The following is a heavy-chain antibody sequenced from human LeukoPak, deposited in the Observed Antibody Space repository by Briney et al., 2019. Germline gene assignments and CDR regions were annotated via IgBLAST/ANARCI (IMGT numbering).Heavy chain of an antibody. Sequence: ASVKVSCKASGYTFTGYYMHWVRQATGQGREWMGWMNPNSGNTGYAQKFQGRVTITRNTSISTAYMELSSLRSEDTAVYYCARWDYDFWSGYPDYWGQGTLVTVSS. V-gene: IGHV1-8*03. CDR1: GYTFTGYY. J-gene: IGHJ4*02. CDR3: ARWDYDFWSGYPDY. D-gene: IGHD3-3*01. CDR2: MNPNSGNT.